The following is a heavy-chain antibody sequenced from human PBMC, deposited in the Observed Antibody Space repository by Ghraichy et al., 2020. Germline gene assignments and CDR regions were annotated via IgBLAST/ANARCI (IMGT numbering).Heavy chain of an antibody. D-gene: IGHD6-19*01. CDR2: ISSSGSTI. CDR1: GFTFSDYY. V-gene: IGHV3-11*01. J-gene: IGHJ4*02. Sequence: GESLNISCAASGFTFSDYYMSWIRQAPGKGLEWVSYISSSGSTIYYADSVKGRFTISRDNAKNSLYLQMNSLRAEDTAVYYCARDLGAVAGTGFDYWGQGTLVTVSS. CDR3: ARDLGAVAGTGFDY.